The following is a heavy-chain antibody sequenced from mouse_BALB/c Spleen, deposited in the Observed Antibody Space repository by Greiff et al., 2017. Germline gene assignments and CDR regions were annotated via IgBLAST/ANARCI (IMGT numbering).Heavy chain of an antibody. CDR1: GFAFSSYD. V-gene: IGHV5-12-1*01. Sequence: EVQLVESGGGLVKPGGSLKLSCAASGFAFSSYDMSWVRQTPEKRLEWVAYISSGGGSTYYPDTVKGRFTISRDNAKNTLYLQMSSLKSEDTAMYYCARHGYFDYRGQGTTLTVPS. CDR2: ISSGGGST. CDR3: ARHGYFDY. J-gene: IGHJ2*01.